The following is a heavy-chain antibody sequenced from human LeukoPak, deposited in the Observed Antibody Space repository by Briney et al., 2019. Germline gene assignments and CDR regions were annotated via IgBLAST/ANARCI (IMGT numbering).Heavy chain of an antibody. CDR3: ATYRSYFDY. CDR2: IDSDGSTT. CDR1: GFTFSSYW. J-gene: IGHJ4*02. Sequence: PGGSLRLSCAVSGFTFSSYWMHWARQPPGKGLVWVSRIDSDGSTTGYADSVKGRFTISRDNAKNTLYLQMNSLRAEDTAVYYCATYRSYFDYWGQGTLVTVSS. D-gene: IGHD4-11*01. V-gene: IGHV3-74*01.